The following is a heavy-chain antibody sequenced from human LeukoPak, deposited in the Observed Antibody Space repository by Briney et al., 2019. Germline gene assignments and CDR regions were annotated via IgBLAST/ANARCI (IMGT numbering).Heavy chain of an antibody. CDR2: IYYSGST. CDR1: GGSISSSSYY. J-gene: IGHJ6*03. Sequence: SETLSLTCTVSGGSISSSSYYWGWIRQPPGKGLEWIGSIYYSGSTYYNPSLKSRVTISVDTSKNQFSLKLSSVTAADTAVYYCARVARYCSSTSCYKPGSAYYYYMDVWGKGTTVTISS. D-gene: IGHD2-2*02. V-gene: IGHV4-39*07. CDR3: ARVARYCSSTSCYKPGSAYYYYMDV.